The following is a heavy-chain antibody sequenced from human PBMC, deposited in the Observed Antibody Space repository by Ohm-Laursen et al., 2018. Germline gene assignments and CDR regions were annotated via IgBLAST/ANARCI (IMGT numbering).Heavy chain of an antibody. Sequence: ATVKISCKASGYTFTGYYMHWVRQAPGQGLEWMGWINPNSGGPNYAQKFQGRVTMPRDASISTAYMELSSLRSEDTAVYYCASTHGGSYSSGWYCFDYWGQGTLVTVSS. V-gene: IGHV1-2*02. D-gene: IGHD6-19*01. CDR2: INPNSGGP. J-gene: IGHJ4*02. CDR3: ASTHGGSYSSGWYCFDY. CDR1: GYTFTGYY.